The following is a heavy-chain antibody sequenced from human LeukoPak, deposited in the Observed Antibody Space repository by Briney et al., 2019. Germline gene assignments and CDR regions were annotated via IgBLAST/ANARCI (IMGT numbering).Heavy chain of an antibody. CDR2: INPDGSDK. J-gene: IGHJ3*02. Sequence: GGSLRLSCAASGLTFSSSWMSWVRQAPGKGLEWVADINPDGSDKYYVDSLKGRFTISRDNAKNSLYLQMNSLRGEDTAVYYCARAWSRVDAFDIWGQGTMVTVSS. V-gene: IGHV3-7*01. CDR3: ARAWSRVDAFDI. CDR1: GLTFSSSW. D-gene: IGHD2-8*02.